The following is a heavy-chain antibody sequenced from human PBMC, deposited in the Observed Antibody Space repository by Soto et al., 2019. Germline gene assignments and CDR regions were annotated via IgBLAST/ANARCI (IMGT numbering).Heavy chain of an antibody. Sequence: QVQLQESRPRLMKPSETLSLTCTVASGSVSSYYWCWLRQPPGMGLQWIGYVYYSGTTNYNSSLMSRVTKSIDPPNNPFSLTLNSLTAAAPAVYYCARTPVYQFGLVTRLYSLDFWAQGALVTVSS. J-gene: IGHJ4*02. CDR2: VYYSGTT. CDR3: ARTPVYQFGLVTRLYSLDF. D-gene: IGHD3-3*01. V-gene: IGHV4-59*02. CDR1: SGSVSSYY.